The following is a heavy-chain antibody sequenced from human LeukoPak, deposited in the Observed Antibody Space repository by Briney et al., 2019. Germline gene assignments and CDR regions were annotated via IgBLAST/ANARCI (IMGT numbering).Heavy chain of an antibody. CDR3: ARAYDYVWGSYRSDAFDI. Sequence: PGGSLRLSCAASGFTFSSYWMSWVRQAPGKGLEGVANIKQDGSEKYHVDSVKGRFTISRDNAKNSLWLQMNSLRAEDTAVYYCARAYDYVWGSYRSDAFDIWGQGTMVTVSS. D-gene: IGHD3-16*02. V-gene: IGHV3-7*04. CDR2: IKQDGSEK. J-gene: IGHJ3*02. CDR1: GFTFSSYW.